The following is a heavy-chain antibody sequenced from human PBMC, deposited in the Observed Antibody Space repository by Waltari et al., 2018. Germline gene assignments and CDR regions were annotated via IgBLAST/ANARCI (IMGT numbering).Heavy chain of an antibody. D-gene: IGHD3-16*02. CDR2: IYHSGST. CDR3: ARVQLRLGELSALDY. J-gene: IGHJ4*02. Sequence: QLQLQESGPGLVKPSETLSLTCTVSGGSISSSSYYWGWIRQPPGQGLEWIGSIYHSGSTCYNPALKRRVHISVDPSKNQFSPKLSSVTAADTPVYYCARVQLRLGELSALDYWGQGTLVTVSS. V-gene: IGHV4-39*01. CDR1: GGSISSSSYY.